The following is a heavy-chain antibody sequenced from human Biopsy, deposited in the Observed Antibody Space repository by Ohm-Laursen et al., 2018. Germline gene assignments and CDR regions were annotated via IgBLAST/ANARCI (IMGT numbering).Heavy chain of an antibody. V-gene: IGHV4-59*07. Sequence: SDTLSLTCAVSGGSISNYFWTWIRQPPGKGLEWIGYFRFEDRTSYNSSLKSRVTISADTSKNQFSLRLSSVTAADTAVYYCALGGGSYVNFDYWGQGTLVTVSS. CDR2: FRFEDRT. CDR3: ALGGGSYVNFDY. CDR1: GGSISNYF. J-gene: IGHJ4*02. D-gene: IGHD1-26*01.